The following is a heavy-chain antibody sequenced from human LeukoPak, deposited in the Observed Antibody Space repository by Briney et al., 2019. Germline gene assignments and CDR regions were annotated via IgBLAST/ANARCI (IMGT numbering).Heavy chain of an antibody. D-gene: IGHD6-13*01. CDR2: INPNSGGT. J-gene: IGHJ4*02. CDR3: ARVYNIADHFDY. CDR1: GYTFTSYG. V-gene: IGHV1-2*02. Sequence: GASVKLSCKSSGYTFTSYGISWVRQAPGQGLEWVGWINPNSGGTNYAQKFQGRVTMTRDTSISTAYMELSRLRSDDTAVYYCARVYNIADHFDYWGQGTLVTVSS.